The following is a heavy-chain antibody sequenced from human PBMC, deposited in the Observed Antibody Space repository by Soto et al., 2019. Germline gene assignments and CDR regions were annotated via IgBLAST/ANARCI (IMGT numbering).Heavy chain of an antibody. V-gene: IGHV4-39*01. CDR1: GGSISSSSYY. CDR2: IYYSGST. CDR3: AGHEGIADLSDFDY. D-gene: IGHD6-13*01. J-gene: IGHJ4*02. Sequence: SETLSLTCTVSGGSISSSSYYWGWIRQPPGKGLEWIGSIYYSGSTYYNPSLKSRVTISVDTSKNQFSLKLSSVTAADTAVYYYAGHEGIADLSDFDYWGQGTLVTVSS.